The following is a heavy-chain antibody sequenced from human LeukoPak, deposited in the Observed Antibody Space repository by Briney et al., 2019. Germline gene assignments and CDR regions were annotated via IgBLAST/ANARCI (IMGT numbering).Heavy chain of an antibody. Sequence: ASVKVSCKASGYTFTGYYMRWVRQAPGQGLEWMGWINPNSGGTNYAQKFQGRVTMTRDTSISTAYMELSRLRSDDTAVYYCARGQLRLRSPLYNWNVGGYWGQGTLVTVSS. D-gene: IGHD1-1*01. CDR2: INPNSGGT. CDR1: GYTFTGYY. CDR3: ARGQLRLRSPLYNWNVGGY. J-gene: IGHJ4*02. V-gene: IGHV1-2*02.